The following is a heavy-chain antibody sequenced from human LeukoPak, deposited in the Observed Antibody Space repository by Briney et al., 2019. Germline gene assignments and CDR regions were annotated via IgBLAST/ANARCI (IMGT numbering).Heavy chain of an antibody. Sequence: SETLSLTCAVYGGSFSGYYWSWIRRPPGKGLEWIGEINHSGSTNYNPSLKSRVTISVDTSKNQFSLKLSSVTAADTAVYYCARNRRSSSSAIDYWGQGTLVTVSS. CDR2: INHSGST. CDR3: ARNRRSSSSAIDY. CDR1: GGSFSGYY. D-gene: IGHD6-6*01. V-gene: IGHV4-34*01. J-gene: IGHJ4*02.